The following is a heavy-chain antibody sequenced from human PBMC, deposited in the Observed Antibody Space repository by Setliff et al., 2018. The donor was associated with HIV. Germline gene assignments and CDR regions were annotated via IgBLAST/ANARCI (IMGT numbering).Heavy chain of an antibody. CDR2: INHSGST. D-gene: IGHD3-3*01. CDR1: GESFSGYY. Sequence: SETLSLTCAVYGESFSGYYWSWIRQPPGKGLEWIGEINHSGSTNHNPSLKSRVTTSVDTSRNQISLNLTSVTAADTAVYYCARYGTFGVVSPGDSYYSYMDVWGKGTTVTVSS. J-gene: IGHJ6*03. CDR3: ARYGTFGVVSPGDSYYSYMDV. V-gene: IGHV4-34*01.